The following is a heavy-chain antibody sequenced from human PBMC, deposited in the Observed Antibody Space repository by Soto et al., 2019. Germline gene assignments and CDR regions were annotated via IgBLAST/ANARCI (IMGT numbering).Heavy chain of an antibody. Sequence: QVQLQESGPGLVKPSETLSLTCTVSGGSISSYYWTWVRQPPGKGLEWIGYVPFSGSTNYNPYLKSRLTISLDTSMHQFSLNLRSVTAADTAVYDCARWDGGESYFDYWGQGTLVT. J-gene: IGHJ4*02. V-gene: IGHV4-59*01. D-gene: IGHD3-16*01. CDR1: GGSISSYY. CDR2: VPFSGST. CDR3: ARWDGGESYFDY.